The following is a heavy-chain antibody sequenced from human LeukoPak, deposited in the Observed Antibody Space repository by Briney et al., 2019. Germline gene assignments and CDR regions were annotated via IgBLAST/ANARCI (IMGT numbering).Heavy chain of an antibody. CDR2: IYHSGST. V-gene: IGHV4-38-2*02. CDR1: GYSISSGYY. Sequence: PSETLSLTCAVSGYSISSGYYWGWIRQPPGKGLGWIGSIYHSGSTYYNPSLKSRVTISVDTSKNQSSLKLSSVTAADTAVYYCARDGRMTVANPNYFDSWGQGTLVTVSS. CDR3: ARDGRMTVANPNYFDS. D-gene: IGHD4/OR15-4a*01. J-gene: IGHJ4*02.